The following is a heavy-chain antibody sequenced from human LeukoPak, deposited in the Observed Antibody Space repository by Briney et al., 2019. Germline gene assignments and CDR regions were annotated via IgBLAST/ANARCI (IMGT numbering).Heavy chain of an antibody. V-gene: IGHV3-23*01. D-gene: IGHD1-1*01. CDR3: AKVVGTSGWYFDY. Sequence: GGSLRLSCAASGFTFSNYAMSWVLQAPGKGLEWVSGITGRSTYYADSVKGRFTISRDISKNTLYVQMNSLRAEDTAVYYCAKVVGTSGWYFDYWGQGTLVTVSS. CDR1: GFTFSNYA. J-gene: IGHJ4*02. CDR2: ITGRST.